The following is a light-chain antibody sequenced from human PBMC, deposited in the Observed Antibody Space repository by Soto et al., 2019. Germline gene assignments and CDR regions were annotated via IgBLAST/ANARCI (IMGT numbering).Light chain of an antibody. CDR3: QQYHNSPLT. CDR1: QNINNN. J-gene: IGKJ4*01. V-gene: IGKV3-15*01. Sequence: EIVMTQSPATLSVSPGERATLSCRASQNINNNLAWYQQKPGQGPRLLIYGASSRATGLPARFSCIGFGTVFTLTFCSLQSEDFAIYYRQQYHNSPLTFGGGTKVEIK. CDR2: GAS.